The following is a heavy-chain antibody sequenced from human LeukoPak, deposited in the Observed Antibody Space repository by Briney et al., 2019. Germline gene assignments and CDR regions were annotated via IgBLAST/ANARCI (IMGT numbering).Heavy chain of an antibody. J-gene: IGHJ4*02. D-gene: IGHD6-19*01. CDR1: GYRFANYW. V-gene: IGHV5-51*01. Sequence: GESLKISFKGSGYRFANYWIGWVRQMPGKGLEWMGIIYPGDSGTRYSPSFQGQVTNSADKSISTAYLQWSSLKASDTAMYYCASTARGWYGAFDYWGQGTPVTVSS. CDR3: ASTARGWYGAFDY. CDR2: IYPGDSGT.